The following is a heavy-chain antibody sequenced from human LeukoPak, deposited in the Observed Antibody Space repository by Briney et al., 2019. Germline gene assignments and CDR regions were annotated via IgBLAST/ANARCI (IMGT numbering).Heavy chain of an antibody. J-gene: IGHJ4*02. V-gene: IGHV3-30*04. Sequence: GGSLRLSWAASGFTFSSYAMHWVRQAPGKRLEWVAVISYDGSNKYYADSVKGRFTISRDNSKNTLYLQMNSLRAEDTAVYYCARDRGSGYGPPDLDYWGQGTLVTVSS. CDR3: ARDRGSGYGPPDLDY. CDR1: GFTFSSYA. D-gene: IGHD5-12*01. CDR2: ISYDGSNK.